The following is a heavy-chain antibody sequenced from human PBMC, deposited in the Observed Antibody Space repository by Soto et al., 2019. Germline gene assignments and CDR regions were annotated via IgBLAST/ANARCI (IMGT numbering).Heavy chain of an antibody. Sequence: ASLKVSCKASGYTFTSYYMHWVRQAPGQGLEWMGIINPSGGSTSYAQKFQGRVTMTRDTSTSTVYMELSSLRSEYTAVYYWASDYYDSSGYRDYWGQGTLVTVSS. J-gene: IGHJ4*02. CDR2: INPSGGST. V-gene: IGHV1-46*01. D-gene: IGHD3-22*01. CDR3: ASDYYDSSGYRDY. CDR1: GYTFTSYY.